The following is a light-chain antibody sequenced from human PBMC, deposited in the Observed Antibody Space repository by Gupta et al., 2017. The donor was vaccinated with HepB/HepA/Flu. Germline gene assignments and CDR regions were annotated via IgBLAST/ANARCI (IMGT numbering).Light chain of an antibody. CDR2: DVS. CDR1: QSVSSY. Sequence: EIVLTQSPATLSLSPGERATLSCRASQSVSSYLAWYQQKPGQAPRLLIYDVSKRATGIPARFSGSGYGTDFTLTISSREPEDFAVYYCHQRSNWPITFGQGTRLEIK. J-gene: IGKJ5*01. V-gene: IGKV3-11*01. CDR3: HQRSNWPIT.